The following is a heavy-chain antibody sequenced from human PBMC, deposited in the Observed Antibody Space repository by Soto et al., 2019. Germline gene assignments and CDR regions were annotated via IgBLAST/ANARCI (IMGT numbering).Heavy chain of an antibody. CDR3: ARGTNYYGMDV. CDR2: IWYDGSNK. CDR1: GFTFSSYG. J-gene: IGHJ6*02. V-gene: IGHV3-33*01. D-gene: IGHD3-3*01. Sequence: QVQLVESGGGVVQPGRSLRLSCAASGFTFSSYGMHWVRQAPGKGLEWVAVIWYDGSNKYYADSVKGRFTISRDNSKNTLYPQMNSLRAEDTAVYYCARGTNYYGMDVWGQGTTVTVSS.